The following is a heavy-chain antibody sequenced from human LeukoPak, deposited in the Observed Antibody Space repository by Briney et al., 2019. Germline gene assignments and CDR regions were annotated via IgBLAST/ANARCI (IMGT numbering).Heavy chain of an antibody. V-gene: IGHV1-2*02. CDR2: INPNSGGT. CDR3: ARDLGSSWYDWFDP. D-gene: IGHD6-13*01. Sequence: ASVKVSCNGSDYTLSTYDISWVRQAPGQGLEWMGWINPNSGGTNYAQKFQGRVTMTRDTSISTAYMELSRLRSDDTAVYYCARDLGSSWYDWFDPWGQGTLVTVSS. CDR1: DYTLSTYD. J-gene: IGHJ5*02.